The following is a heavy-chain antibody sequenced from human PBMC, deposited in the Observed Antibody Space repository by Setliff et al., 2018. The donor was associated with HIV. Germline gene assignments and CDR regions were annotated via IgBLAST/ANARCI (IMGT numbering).Heavy chain of an antibody. CDR1: GYTFTSYG. J-gene: IGHJ4*02. CDR3: ARDGYFYDSSGHLAYYFDY. V-gene: IGHV7-4-1*02. CDR2: VNTYTGSP. D-gene: IGHD3-22*01. Sequence: GASVKVSCKASGYTFTSYGLSWVRQAPGQGLEWMGWVNTYTGSPTYAQDFTGRSLFSLDTSVSTAYLEISSLKAEDIAVYYCARDGYFYDSSGHLAYYFDYWGQGTLVTVSS.